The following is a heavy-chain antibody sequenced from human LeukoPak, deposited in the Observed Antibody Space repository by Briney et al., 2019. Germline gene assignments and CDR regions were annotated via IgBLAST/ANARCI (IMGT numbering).Heavy chain of an antibody. CDR1: GGTFSSYA. CDR3: AGKAYNWNLDWFDP. CDR2: IIPIFGTA. Sequence: SVKVSCKASGGTFSSYAISWVRQAPGQGLEWMGGIIPIFGTANYAQKFQGRVTITTDESTSTAYMELSSLRSEDTAVYYCAGKAYNWNLDWFDPWGQGTLVTVSS. D-gene: IGHD1-7*01. J-gene: IGHJ5*02. V-gene: IGHV1-69*05.